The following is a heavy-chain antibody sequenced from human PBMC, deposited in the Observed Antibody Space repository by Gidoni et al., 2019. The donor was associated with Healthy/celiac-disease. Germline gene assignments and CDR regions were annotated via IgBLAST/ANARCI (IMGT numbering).Heavy chain of an antibody. CDR2: ISGSGGST. CDR1: GFTFISYA. CDR3: AKDLWVRPRYFQH. Sequence: EVQLLESGGGLVQPGGSLRLSCAASGFTFISYAMSWVRQAPGKGLEWVSAISGSGGSTYYADSVKGRFTISRDNSKNTLYLQMNSLRAEDTAVYYCAKDLWVRPRYFQHWGQGTLVTVSS. J-gene: IGHJ1*01. D-gene: IGHD1-1*01. V-gene: IGHV3-23*01.